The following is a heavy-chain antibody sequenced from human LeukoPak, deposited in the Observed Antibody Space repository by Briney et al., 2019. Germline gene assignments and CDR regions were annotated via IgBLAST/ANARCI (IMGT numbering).Heavy chain of an antibody. CDR2: ISYDGSNK. D-gene: IGHD6-19*01. CDR3: ANSSGWLTDLDY. Sequence: PAGSLRLSCAASGFTFSSYAMHWVRQAPGKGLEWVAVISYDGSNKYYADSVKGRFTISRDNSKNTLYLQMNSLRAEDTAVYYCANSSGWLTDLDYWGQGTLVTVSS. V-gene: IGHV3-30-3*01. CDR1: GFTFSSYA. J-gene: IGHJ4*02.